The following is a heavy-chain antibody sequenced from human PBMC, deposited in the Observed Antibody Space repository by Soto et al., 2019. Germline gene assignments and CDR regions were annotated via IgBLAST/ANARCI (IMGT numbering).Heavy chain of an antibody. J-gene: IGHJ6*02. V-gene: IGHV1-18*01. Sequence: ASVKVSCKAFGYTFTSYGISWVRQAPGQGLEWMGWISAYNGNTNYAQKLQGRVTMTTDTSTSTAYMELRSLRSDDTAVYYCARDLRLKDYYYGMDVWGQGTTVTVSS. CDR3: ARDLRLKDYYYGMDV. CDR1: GYTFTSYG. CDR2: ISAYNGNT. D-gene: IGHD3-3*01.